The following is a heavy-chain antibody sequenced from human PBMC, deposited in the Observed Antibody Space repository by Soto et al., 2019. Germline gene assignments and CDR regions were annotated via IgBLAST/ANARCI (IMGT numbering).Heavy chain of an antibody. CDR1: GFTFSSYS. CDR3: ARDLADVGAVVVGAAIKDYYYYGMDV. CDR2: ISSSSSTI. J-gene: IGHJ6*02. V-gene: IGHV3-48*02. Sequence: GGSLRLSCAASGFTFSSYSMNWVRQAPGKGLEWVSYISSSSSTIYYADSVKGRFTISRDNAKNSLYLQMNSLRDEDTAVYYCARDLADVGAVVVGAAIKDYYYYGMDVWGQGTTVTVSS. D-gene: IGHD2-15*01.